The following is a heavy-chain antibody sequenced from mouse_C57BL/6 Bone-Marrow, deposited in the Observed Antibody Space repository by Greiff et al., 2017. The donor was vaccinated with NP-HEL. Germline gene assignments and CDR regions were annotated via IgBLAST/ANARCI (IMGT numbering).Heavy chain of an antibody. J-gene: IGHJ3*01. CDR1: GYTFTDYY. Sequence: VQLQQSGPELVKPGASVKISCKASGYTFTDYYINWVKQRPGQGLEWIGWIFPGSGSTYYNEKFKGKATLTVDKSSSTAYMFLSSLTSEDSAVYFCASPTAQATFAYWGQGTLVTVSA. V-gene: IGHV1-75*01. D-gene: IGHD3-2*02. CDR2: IFPGSGST. CDR3: ASPTAQATFAY.